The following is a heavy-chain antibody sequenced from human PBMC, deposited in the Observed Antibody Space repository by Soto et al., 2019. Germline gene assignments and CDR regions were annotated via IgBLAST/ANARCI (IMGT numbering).Heavy chain of an antibody. V-gene: IGHV4-31*03. Sequence: SETLSLTCTVSGGSISSGGYYWSWIRQHPGKGLEWIGYIYYSGSTYYNPSLKSRVTISVDTSKNQFSLKLSSVTAADTAVYYCARGQGYSGYVGAGGIDYWGQGTLVTVSS. CDR2: IYYSGST. CDR3: ARGQGYSGYVGAGGIDY. CDR1: GGSISSGGYY. J-gene: IGHJ4*02. D-gene: IGHD5-12*01.